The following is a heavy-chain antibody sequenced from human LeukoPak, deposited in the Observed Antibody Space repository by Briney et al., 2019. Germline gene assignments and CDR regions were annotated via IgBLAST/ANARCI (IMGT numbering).Heavy chain of an antibody. CDR2: IWYDGSNK. D-gene: IGHD4-17*01. Sequence: GRSLRLSCAASGFTFSSYGMHWVRQAPGKGLEWVAVIWYDGSNKYYADSVKGRFTISRDNSKNTLYLQMNSQRAEDTAVYYCARGYYGDYLGAFDIWGQGTMVTVSS. CDR1: GFTFSSYG. J-gene: IGHJ3*02. V-gene: IGHV3-33*01. CDR3: ARGYYGDYLGAFDI.